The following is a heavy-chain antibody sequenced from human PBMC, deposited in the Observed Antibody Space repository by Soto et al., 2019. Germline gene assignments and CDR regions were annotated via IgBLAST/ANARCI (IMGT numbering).Heavy chain of an antibody. CDR1: VFTFSSYS. D-gene: IGHD6-19*01. CDR3: ERENIAVAGFEY. Sequence: PGGSLRLSCAASVFTFSSYSMHWVRQAPGKGLECVSVISYDGSNKYYADSVKGRFTISRDNSKNKLYLQMNSLRAEDTAVYDCERENIAVAGFEYWGPGTLVTVSS. CDR2: ISYDGSNK. V-gene: IGHV3-30-3*01. J-gene: IGHJ4*02.